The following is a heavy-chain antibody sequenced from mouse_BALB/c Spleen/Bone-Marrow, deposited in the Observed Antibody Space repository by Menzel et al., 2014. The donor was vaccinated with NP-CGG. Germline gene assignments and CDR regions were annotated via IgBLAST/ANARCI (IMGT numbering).Heavy chain of an antibody. CDR3: ARGGYDVRTFAY. CDR1: GYSFTGYY. CDR2: IDPYDGDS. D-gene: IGHD2-14*01. V-gene: IGHV1S135*01. Sequence: EVQLLQSGPELEKPGASVRISCKASGYSFTGYYMNWVKQTNGKSLEWIGNIDPYDGDSRYSQRFKGKATLTIHKSSSTSYMQLKSLTSEDSAVYYCARGGYDVRTFAYWGQGTLVTVSA. J-gene: IGHJ3*01.